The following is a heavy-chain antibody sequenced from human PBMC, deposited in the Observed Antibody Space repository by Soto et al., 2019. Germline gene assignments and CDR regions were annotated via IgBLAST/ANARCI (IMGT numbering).Heavy chain of an antibody. J-gene: IGHJ6*02. V-gene: IGHV4-34*01. D-gene: IGHD6-13*01. CDR2: INHSGST. Sequence: PSETLSLTCAVYGGSFSGYYWSWIRQPPGKGLEWIGEINHSGSTNYNPSLKSRVTISVDTSKNQFSLKLSSVTAADTAVYYCARLYSSSWSYYYYYYGMDVWGQGTTVTVSS. CDR3: ARLYSSSWSYYYYYYGMDV. CDR1: GGSFSGYY.